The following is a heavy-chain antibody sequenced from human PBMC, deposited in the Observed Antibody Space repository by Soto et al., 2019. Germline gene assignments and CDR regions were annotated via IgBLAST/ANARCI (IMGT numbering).Heavy chain of an antibody. CDR1: GGSINVYY. J-gene: IGHJ4*02. D-gene: IGHD1-26*01. CDR2: IYNSGST. V-gene: IGHV4-59*01. CDR3: GRGPREGYRSGSLDS. Sequence: SETLSLTCTVSGGSINVYYWSWIRQPPGKGLEWVGYIYNSGSTNYNPSLKSRVTISVDTSKNQFSLKLSSVTSADTAVYYCGRGPREGYRSGSLDSWGRGTLVTVSS.